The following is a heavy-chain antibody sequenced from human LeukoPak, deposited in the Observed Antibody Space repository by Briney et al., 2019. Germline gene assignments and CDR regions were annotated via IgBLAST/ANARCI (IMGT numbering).Heavy chain of an antibody. V-gene: IGHV4-34*01. J-gene: IGHJ4*02. CDR2: INHSGST. Sequence: SETLSLTCAVYGGSFSGYYWSWIRQPPGKGLEWIGEINHSGSTNYNPSLKSRVTMSVDTSKNQFSLKLSSVTAADTALYYCARTSSGSYWAFDYWGQGTLVTVSS. CDR1: GGSFSGYY. D-gene: IGHD1-26*01. CDR3: ARTSSGSYWAFDY.